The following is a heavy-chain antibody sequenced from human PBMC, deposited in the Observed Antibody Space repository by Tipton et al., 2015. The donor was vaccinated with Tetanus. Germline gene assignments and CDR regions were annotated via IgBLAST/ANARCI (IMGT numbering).Heavy chain of an antibody. D-gene: IGHD3-9*01. J-gene: IGHJ6*02. V-gene: IGHV4-31*03. Sequence: TLSLTCTVSGGSISSGGYYWSWIRQHPGKGLEWIGYIYYSGSTYYNPSLKSRVTISVGTSKNQFSLKLSSVTAADTAVYYCARDRYYDILTGYYGVGVDRLCGMDVWGQGTTVTVSS. CDR2: IYYSGST. CDR3: ARDRYYDILTGYYGVGVDRLCGMDV. CDR1: GGSISSGGYY.